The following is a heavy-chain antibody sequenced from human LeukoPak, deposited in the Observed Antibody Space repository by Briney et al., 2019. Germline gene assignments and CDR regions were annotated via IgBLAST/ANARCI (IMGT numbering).Heavy chain of an antibody. D-gene: IGHD2-15*01. CDR3: AKDIGPSGGCSGSSCYSNYFDY. CDR2: ITCSRGTI. Sequence: GGSLRLSCAASGFTFDDSAMHWVRQAPGKGLEWVSGITCSRGTIAYADSVKGRFTISRDNAKKSLFLQMNSLRTEDTALYYCAKDIGPSGGCSGSSCYSNYFDYSGQGILVTVSS. V-gene: IGHV3-9*01. CDR1: GFTFDDSA. J-gene: IGHJ4*02.